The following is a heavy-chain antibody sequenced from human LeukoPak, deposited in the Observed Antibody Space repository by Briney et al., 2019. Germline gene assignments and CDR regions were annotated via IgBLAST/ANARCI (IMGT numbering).Heavy chain of an antibody. CDR3: ARDFLAAAGSYYFDY. CDR2: ISSSGSTI. Sequence: GGSLRLSCAASGFTFSDYYMSWIRQAPGKGLEWVSYISSSGSTIYYADSVKGRFTISRDNAKNSLYLQMNSLRAEGTAVYYCARDFLAAAGSYYFDYWGQGTLVTVSS. D-gene: IGHD6-13*01. J-gene: IGHJ4*02. CDR1: GFTFSDYY. V-gene: IGHV3-11*04.